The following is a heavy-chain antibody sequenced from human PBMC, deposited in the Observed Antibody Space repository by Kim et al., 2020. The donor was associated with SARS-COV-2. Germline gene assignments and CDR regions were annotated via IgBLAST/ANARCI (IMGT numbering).Heavy chain of an antibody. D-gene: IGHD2-15*01. CDR2: ISGSGGST. CDR3: ANQVVAATYRFNYYGMDV. Sequence: GGSLRLSCAASGFTFSSYAMSWVRQAPGKGLEWVSAISGSGGSTYYADSVKGRFTISRDNSKNTLYLQMNSLRAEDTAVYYCANQVVAATYRFNYYGMDVWGQGTTVTVSS. J-gene: IGHJ6*02. CDR1: GFTFSSYA. V-gene: IGHV3-23*01.